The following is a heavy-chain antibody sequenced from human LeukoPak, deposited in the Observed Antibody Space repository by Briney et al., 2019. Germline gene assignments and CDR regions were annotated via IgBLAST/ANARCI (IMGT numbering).Heavy chain of an antibody. CDR3: ARDLTGTGDY. CDR2: IRYDGHSK. Sequence: GGSLRLSCAASGFPFSAYGMHWVRQAPGKGLEWVAFIRYDGHSKYYADSVKGRCTISRDNSKNTLFVQMNSLRAEDTAVYHCARDLTGTGDYWGQGTLVTVSS. V-gene: IGHV3-30*02. D-gene: IGHD1-1*01. CDR1: GFPFSAYG. J-gene: IGHJ4*02.